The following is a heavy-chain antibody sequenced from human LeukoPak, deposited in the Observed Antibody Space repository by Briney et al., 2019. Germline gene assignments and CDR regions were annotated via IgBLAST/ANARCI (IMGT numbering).Heavy chain of an antibody. CDR3: ARGLLKGQLHLGYSYYMDV. Sequence: PSETLSLTCTFSGDSISSYYWSWIRQPPGKGLEWIGYIYYSESTYYNPSLKSRVTTSVDTSKNQFSLKLTSVTAADTAVYYCARGLLKGQLHLGYSYYMDVWGKGTTITVSS. CDR1: GDSISSYY. D-gene: IGHD2-2*01. V-gene: IGHV4-59*13. CDR2: IYYSEST. J-gene: IGHJ6*03.